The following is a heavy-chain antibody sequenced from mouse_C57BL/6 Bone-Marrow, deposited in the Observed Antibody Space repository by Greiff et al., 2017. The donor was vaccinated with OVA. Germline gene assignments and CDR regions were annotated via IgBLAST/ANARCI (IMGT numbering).Heavy chain of an antibody. CDR1: GYTFTSYG. V-gene: IGHV1-81*01. D-gene: IGHD2-14*01. CDR2: IYPRSGNT. J-gene: IGHJ3*01. Sequence: VQLQQSGAELARPGASVKLSCKASGYTFTSYGISWVKQRPGQGLEWIGEIYPRSGNTYYNEKFKGKATLTADKSSSTAYMELRSLTSEDSAVYFCAKGTSAWFAYWGQGTLVTVSA. CDR3: AKGTSAWFAY.